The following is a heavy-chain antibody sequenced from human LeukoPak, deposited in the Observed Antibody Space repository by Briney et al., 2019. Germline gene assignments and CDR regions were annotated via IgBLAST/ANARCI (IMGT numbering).Heavy chain of an antibody. CDR2: ISGSGGST. V-gene: IGHV3-23*01. Sequence: GGSLRLSCAASGFTFSSYAMSWVRQAPGKGLEWVSAISGSGGSTYYADSVKGRFTISGDNSKNTLYLQMNSLRAEDTAVYYCARLLEGGDGYNYFDIWGQGTMVTVSS. D-gene: IGHD5-24*01. J-gene: IGHJ3*02. CDR3: ARLLEGGDGYNYFDI. CDR1: GFTFSSYA.